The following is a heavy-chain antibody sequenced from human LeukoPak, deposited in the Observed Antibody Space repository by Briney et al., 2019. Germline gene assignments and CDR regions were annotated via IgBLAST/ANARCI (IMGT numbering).Heavy chain of an antibody. CDR1: GYTFTGYY. CDR2: INPNSGGT. V-gene: IGHV1-2*02. Sequence: GASVKVSCKASGYTFTGYYMHWVRQAPGRGLEWMGWINPNSGGTNYAQKFQGRGTMTSDTSISTAYMELSRLRSDDTAVYYCARGRRVGITIFGVVPLWDYWGQGTLVTVSS. CDR3: ARGRRVGITIFGVVPLWDY. D-gene: IGHD3-3*01. J-gene: IGHJ4*02.